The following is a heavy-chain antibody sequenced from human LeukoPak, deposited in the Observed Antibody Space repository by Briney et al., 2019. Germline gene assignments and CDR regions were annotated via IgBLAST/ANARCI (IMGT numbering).Heavy chain of an antibody. CDR3: ARAGRYDLSYFDY. CDR2: IYSGGST. V-gene: IGHV3-66*01. CDR1: GFTVSSNY. J-gene: IGHJ4*02. Sequence: GGSLRLSCAASGFTVSSNYMSWVRQAPGKGLERVSVIYSGGSTYYADSVKGRFTISRDNSKNTLYLQMNSLRAEDTAVYYCARAGRYDLSYFDYWGQGTLVTVSS. D-gene: IGHD5-12*01.